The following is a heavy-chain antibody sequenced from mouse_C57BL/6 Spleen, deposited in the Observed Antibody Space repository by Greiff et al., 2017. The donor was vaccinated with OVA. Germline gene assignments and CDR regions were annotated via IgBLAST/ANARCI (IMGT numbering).Heavy chain of an antibody. CDR2: INPNNGGT. D-gene: IGHD1-1*01. V-gene: IGHV1-26*01. J-gene: IGHJ4*01. CDR3: ARGITTVVATRAIDY. CDR1: GYTFTDYY. Sequence: EVQLQQSGPELVKPGASVKISCKASGYTFTDYYMNWVKQSHGKSLEWIGDINPNNGGTSYNQKFKGKASLTVDKSSSTASMELRSLNSEDSAVYYSARGITTVVATRAIDYWGQGTSVTVSS.